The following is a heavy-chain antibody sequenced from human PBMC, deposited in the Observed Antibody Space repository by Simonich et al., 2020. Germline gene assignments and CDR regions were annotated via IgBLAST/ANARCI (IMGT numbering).Heavy chain of an antibody. D-gene: IGHD2-2*01. Sequence: QVQLVQSGAEVKKPGASVKVSCKASGYTFTSYDINWVRPATVQGLEWMGGMNPNRCNTGYAQKFQGRVTITRTTSISTAYMELNSLRSEDTAVYYWARARYCSSTSCYNWFDPWGQGTLVTVSS. V-gene: IGHV1-8*03. CDR3: ARARYCSSTSCYNWFDP. CDR1: GYTFTSYD. J-gene: IGHJ5*02. CDR2: MNPNRCNT.